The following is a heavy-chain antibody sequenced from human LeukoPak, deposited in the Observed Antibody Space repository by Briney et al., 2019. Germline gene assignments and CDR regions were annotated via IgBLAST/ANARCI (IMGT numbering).Heavy chain of an antibody. CDR1: GFTFSSYW. CDR2: INSDGSST. CDR3: ARVFGYGDYVGAFDI. D-gene: IGHD4-17*01. Sequence: GGSLRLSRAASGFTFSSYWMHWVRQAPGKGLVWVSRINSDGSSTSYADSVKGRFTISRDNAKNTLYLQMNSLRAEDTAVYYCARVFGYGDYVGAFDIWGQGTMVTVSS. J-gene: IGHJ3*02. V-gene: IGHV3-74*01.